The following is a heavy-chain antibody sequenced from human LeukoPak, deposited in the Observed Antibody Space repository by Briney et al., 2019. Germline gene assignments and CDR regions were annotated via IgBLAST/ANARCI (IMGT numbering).Heavy chain of an antibody. D-gene: IGHD2-2*03. CDR3: ARDGFPITNAFDI. CDR1: AYTFTRYG. Sequence: GASVKVSCKASAYTFTRYGISWVRQAPGQGLEWMGWISAYNGNTNYAQKLQGRVTMTTDTSTSTAYMELRSLRSDDTAVYYCARDGFPITNAFDIWGQGTMVAVSS. J-gene: IGHJ3*02. V-gene: IGHV1-18*01. CDR2: ISAYNGNT.